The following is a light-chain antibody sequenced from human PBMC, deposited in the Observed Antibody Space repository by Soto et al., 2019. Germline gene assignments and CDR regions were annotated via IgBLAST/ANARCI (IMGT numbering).Light chain of an antibody. Sequence: DIVRPQSPESLAVSQGERSTIHCNSSQSVLYSSNNKNYLAWYQQKPGQPPKLLIYWASTRESGVPDRFSGSGPGTDFTLTISSLQAEDVAVYYCQQYYSTPWTFGQGTKVDIK. CDR3: QQYYSTPWT. J-gene: IGKJ1*01. CDR2: WAS. V-gene: IGKV4-1*01. CDR1: QSVLYSSNNKNY.